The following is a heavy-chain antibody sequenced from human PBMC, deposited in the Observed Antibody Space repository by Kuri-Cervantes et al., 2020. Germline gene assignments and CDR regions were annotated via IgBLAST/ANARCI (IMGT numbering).Heavy chain of an antibody. Sequence: SYTVSGGSISSGGYYWSWIRQHPGKGLEWIGYIYYSGSTYYNPSLKSRVTISVDTSKNQFSLKLSSVTAADTAVYYCARQTLSHAFDIWGQGTMVTVSS. J-gene: IGHJ3*02. CDR2: IYYSGST. D-gene: IGHD2-8*01. CDR3: ARQTLSHAFDI. V-gene: IGHV4-31*02. CDR1: GGSISSGGYY.